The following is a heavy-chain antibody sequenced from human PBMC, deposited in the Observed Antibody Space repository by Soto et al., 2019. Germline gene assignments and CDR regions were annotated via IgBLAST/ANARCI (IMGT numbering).Heavy chain of an antibody. V-gene: IGHV3-30*04. CDR3: ARGTPTDLTGTGDAFDI. J-gene: IGHJ3*02. CDR1: GFTFSSYA. D-gene: IGHD1-7*01. CDR2: ISYDGSNK. Sequence: GGSLRLSCAASGFTFSSYAMHWVRQAPGKGLEWVAVISYDGSNKYYADSVKGRFTISRDNSKNTLYLQMNSLRAEDTAVYYCARGTPTDLTGTGDAFDIWGQGTMVTVSS.